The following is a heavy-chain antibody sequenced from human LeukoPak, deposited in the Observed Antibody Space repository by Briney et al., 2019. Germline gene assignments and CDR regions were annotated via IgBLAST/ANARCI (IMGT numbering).Heavy chain of an antibody. Sequence: PSETLSLTCTVSGVSISSSRYYWGWIRQPPGKGLEWIGSIYYSGSTYYNPSLKSRVTISVDTSKNQFSLKLSSVTAADTAVYYCARHGYLAYCGGDCYLGFDPWGQGTLVTVSS. CDR1: GVSISSSRYY. D-gene: IGHD2-21*02. J-gene: IGHJ5*02. CDR3: ARHGYLAYCGGDCYLGFDP. V-gene: IGHV4-39*01. CDR2: IYYSGST.